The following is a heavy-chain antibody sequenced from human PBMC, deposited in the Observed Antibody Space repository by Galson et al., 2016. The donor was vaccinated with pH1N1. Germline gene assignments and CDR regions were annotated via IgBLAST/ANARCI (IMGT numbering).Heavy chain of an antibody. V-gene: IGHV1-2*02. CDR1: GYTFTDYY. Sequence: SVKVSCKASGYTFTDYYIHWVRQAPGKGLEWMGWINPNSDVTKYAQKFQDRVTMTRDTSINTAYMELSGLTSDDTAVYYCARVVNYYDSSGDDAVDIWGQGTVVTVSS. D-gene: IGHD3-22*01. CDR3: ARVVNYYDSSGDDAVDI. CDR2: INPNSDVT. J-gene: IGHJ3*02.